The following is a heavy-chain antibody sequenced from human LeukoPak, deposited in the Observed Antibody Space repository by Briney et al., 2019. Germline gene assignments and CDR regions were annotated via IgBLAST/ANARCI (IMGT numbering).Heavy chain of an antibody. CDR1: GGSLSSYY. CDR3: ARQSSRHDYGDSQYFDY. CDR2: LYYSGST. D-gene: IGHD4-17*01. V-gene: IGHV4-59*01. Sequence: SETLSLTCLLSGGSLSSYYWSWVRQPPGKGLEWIGCLYYSGSTNYNPSLKSRVPISVDPSKHQVSLKLSSVTAADTAVYYCARQSSRHDYGDSQYFDYWGQGTLVTVSS. J-gene: IGHJ4*02.